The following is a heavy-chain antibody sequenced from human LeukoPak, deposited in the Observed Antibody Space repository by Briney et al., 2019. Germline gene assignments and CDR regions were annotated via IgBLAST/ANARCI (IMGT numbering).Heavy chain of an antibody. Sequence: GGSLRLSCAASGFTFSSYSMNWVRQAPGKGLEWVSGISWNSGSIGYADSVKGRFTISRDNAKNSLYLQMNSLRAEDTALYYCAKDVAAAGTDWYFDLWGRGTLVTVSS. CDR1: GFTFSSYS. J-gene: IGHJ2*01. CDR2: ISWNSGSI. D-gene: IGHD6-13*01. V-gene: IGHV3-9*01. CDR3: AKDVAAAGTDWYFDL.